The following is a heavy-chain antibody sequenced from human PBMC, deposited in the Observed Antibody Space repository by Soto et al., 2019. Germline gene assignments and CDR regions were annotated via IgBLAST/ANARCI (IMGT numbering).Heavy chain of an antibody. D-gene: IGHD1-20*01. Sequence: PSETLSLTCAVYGGSFSGYYWSWIRQPPGKGLEWIGEINHSGSTNYNPSLKSRVTISVDTSKNQFSLKLSSVTAADTAVYYCARGVTGTKEEYYYYGMDVWGQGPTVTVSS. J-gene: IGHJ6*02. V-gene: IGHV4-34*01. CDR3: ARGVTGTKEEYYYYGMDV. CDR1: GGSFSGYY. CDR2: INHSGST.